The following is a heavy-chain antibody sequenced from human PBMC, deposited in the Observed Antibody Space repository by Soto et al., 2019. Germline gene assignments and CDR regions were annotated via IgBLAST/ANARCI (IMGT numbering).Heavy chain of an antibody. CDR2: IYHSGST. Sequence: PSETLSLTCAVSGGSISSSNWWIWGRQPPGRGREWIGEIYHSGSTNYNPSLKSRVTISVDKSKNQFSLKLSSVTAADTAVYYCARDSGEYSSSSDLNWYFDLWGRGTLVTVSS. CDR1: GGSISSSNW. V-gene: IGHV4-4*02. J-gene: IGHJ2*01. CDR3: ARDSGEYSSSSDLNWYFDL. D-gene: IGHD6-6*01.